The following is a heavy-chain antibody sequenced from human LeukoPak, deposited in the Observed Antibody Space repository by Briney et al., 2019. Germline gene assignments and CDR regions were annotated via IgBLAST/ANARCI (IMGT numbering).Heavy chain of an antibody. CDR1: GYTFTSYY. CDR3: ARGSENVGGLLWFGELLAGGLYY. Sequence: ASVKVSCKASGYTFTSYYMHWVRQAPGQGLEWMGIINPSGGSTSYAQKFQGRVTMTRDMSTSTVYMELSSLRSEDTAVYYCARGSENVGGLLWFGELLAGGLYYWGQGTLVNVSS. D-gene: IGHD3-10*01. J-gene: IGHJ4*02. CDR2: INPSGGST. V-gene: IGHV1-46*01.